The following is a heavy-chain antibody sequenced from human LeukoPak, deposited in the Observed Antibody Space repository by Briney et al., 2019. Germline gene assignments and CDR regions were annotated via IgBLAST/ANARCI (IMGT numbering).Heavy chain of an antibody. V-gene: IGHV1-2*02. CDR3: ARVWKRWLQTRGEGGLVY. Sequence: ASVKVSRKASGYTFTGYYMHWVRQAPGQGLEWMGWINPNSGGTNYAQKFQGRVTMTRDTSISTAYMELSRLRSDDTAVYYCARVWKRWLQTRGEGGLVYWGQGTLVTVSS. J-gene: IGHJ4*02. D-gene: IGHD5-24*01. CDR2: INPNSGGT. CDR1: GYTFTGYY.